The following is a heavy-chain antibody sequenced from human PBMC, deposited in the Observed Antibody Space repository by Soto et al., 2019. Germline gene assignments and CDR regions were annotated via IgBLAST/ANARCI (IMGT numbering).Heavy chain of an antibody. J-gene: IGHJ6*02. CDR2: ISYDGSNK. V-gene: IGHV3-30-3*01. D-gene: IGHD3-22*01. CDR1: GFTFSSYA. Sequence: GGSLRLSWAASGFTFSSYAMHWVRQAPGKGLAWVAVISYDGSNKYYADSVKGRFTISIDNSKNTLYLQMNSLRAEDTAVYYCAIAFSGYGFYYYYVMDVLGQGTTVTVSS. CDR3: AIAFSGYGFYYYYVMDV.